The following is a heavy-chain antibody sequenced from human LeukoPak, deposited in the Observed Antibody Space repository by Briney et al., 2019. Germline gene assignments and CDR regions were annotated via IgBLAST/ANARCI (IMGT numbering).Heavy chain of an antibody. CDR2: VYDTGDT. CDR3: ARRGTSGNYQMLHFGS. D-gene: IGHD1-7*01. Sequence: SETLSLTCTVSGTSITRTYWSWIRQPPGRGLESVGYVYDTGDTNYNPSLKSRVTMSLDTSKNQFSLTLSSVTAADTAIYYCARRGTSGNYQMLHFGSWGQGILVTVSS. J-gene: IGHJ4*02. V-gene: IGHV4-59*08. CDR1: GTSITRTY.